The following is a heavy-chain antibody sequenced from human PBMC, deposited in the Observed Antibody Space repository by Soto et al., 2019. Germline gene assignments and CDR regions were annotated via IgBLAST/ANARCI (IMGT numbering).Heavy chain of an antibody. D-gene: IGHD2-2*01. J-gene: IGHJ5*02. CDR2: INPSGGST. V-gene: IGHV1-46*03. Sequence: ASVKVSCKASGYTFTSYYMHWVRQAPGQGLEWMGIINPSGGSTSYAQKFQGRVTMTRDTSTSTVYMELSSLRSEDTAVYYCASEDSTANWFDPWGQGTLVTVSS. CDR1: GYTFTSYY. CDR3: ASEDSTANWFDP.